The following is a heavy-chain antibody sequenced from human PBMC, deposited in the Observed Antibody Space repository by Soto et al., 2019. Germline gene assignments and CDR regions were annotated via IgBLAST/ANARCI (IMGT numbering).Heavy chain of an antibody. CDR1: GGSFSGYY. D-gene: IGHD7-27*01. Sequence: VQLEQWGAGLLKPSETLSLTCAVYGGSFSGYYWHCIRQPPGKGLEWIGEINHSGSTNYNPSLKRRVTLSVDTSKNQFALKLSSVTAADTAVYYCARGWGRIFDYWGQGTLVTVSS. CDR2: INHSGST. V-gene: IGHV4-34*01. J-gene: IGHJ4*02. CDR3: ARGWGRIFDY.